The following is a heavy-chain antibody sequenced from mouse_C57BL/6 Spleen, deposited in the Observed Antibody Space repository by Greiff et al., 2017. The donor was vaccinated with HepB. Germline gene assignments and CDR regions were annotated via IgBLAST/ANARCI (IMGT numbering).Heavy chain of an antibody. V-gene: IGHV1-78*01. Sequence: VQLQESDAELVKPGASVKISCKVSGYTFTDHTIHWMKQRPEQGLEWIGYIYPRDGSTKYNEKFKGKATLTADKSSSTAYMQLNSLTSEDSAVYFCARRDYGSSYDFDYWGQGTTLTVSS. J-gene: IGHJ2*01. CDR1: GYTFTDHT. CDR2: IYPRDGST. D-gene: IGHD1-1*01. CDR3: ARRDYGSSYDFDY.